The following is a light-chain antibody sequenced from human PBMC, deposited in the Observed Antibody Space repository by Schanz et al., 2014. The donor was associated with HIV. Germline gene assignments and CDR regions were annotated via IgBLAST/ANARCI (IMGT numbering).Light chain of an antibody. CDR1: SSDVGGYNY. CDR2: DVS. V-gene: IGLV2-14*01. J-gene: IGLJ3*02. Sequence: QSALTQPASVSGSPGQSITISCTGTSSDVGGYNYVSWYQQHPGKAPKLMIYDVSNRPSGVSNRFSGSKSGNTASLTISGLQAEDEADYYCCSFAGTIWVFGGGTKLTVL. CDR3: CSFAGTIWV.